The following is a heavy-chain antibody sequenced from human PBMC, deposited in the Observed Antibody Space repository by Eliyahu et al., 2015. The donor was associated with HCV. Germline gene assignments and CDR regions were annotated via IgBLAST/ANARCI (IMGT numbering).Heavy chain of an antibody. J-gene: IGHJ6*02. V-gene: IGHV3-9*01. CDR1: GVTXDDYA. CDR3: AKDTGYDGAYGMDV. CDR2: ISWNSGSI. D-gene: IGHD5-12*01. Sequence: EVQLVESGGGLVQPGRXLRXSCAASGVTXDDYAMPXVRQAPGKGLEWVSGISWNSGSIGYADSVKGRFTISRDNAKNSLYLQMNSLRAEDTALYYCAKDTGYDGAYGMDVWGQGTTVTVSS.